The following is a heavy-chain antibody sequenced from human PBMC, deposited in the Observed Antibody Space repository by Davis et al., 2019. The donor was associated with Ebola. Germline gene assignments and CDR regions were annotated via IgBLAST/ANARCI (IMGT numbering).Heavy chain of an antibody. CDR2: IYYSGST. V-gene: IGHV4-59*01. Sequence: SETLSLTCTVSGGSISSYYWSWIRQPPGKGLEWIGYIYYSGSTNYNPSLKSRVTLSVDTSKNQFSLKLSSVTAADTAVYYCARVSGIDYGVDYWGQGTLVTVSS. CDR1: GGSISSYY. CDR3: ARVSGIDYGVDY. J-gene: IGHJ4*02. D-gene: IGHD4-17*01.